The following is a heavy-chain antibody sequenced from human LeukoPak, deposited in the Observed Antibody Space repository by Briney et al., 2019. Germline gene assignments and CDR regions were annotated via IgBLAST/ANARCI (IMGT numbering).Heavy chain of an antibody. J-gene: IGHJ4*02. CDR3: ARLDLVGATNY. CDR1: GFTFSAYW. Sequence: GGSLRLSCAASGFTFSAYWMHWVRQAPGKGLEWVAVISYDGSNKYYADSVKGRFTISRDNSKNTLYLQMNSLRAEDTAVYYCARLDLVGATNYWGQGTLVTVSS. V-gene: IGHV3-30-3*01. CDR2: ISYDGSNK. D-gene: IGHD1-26*01.